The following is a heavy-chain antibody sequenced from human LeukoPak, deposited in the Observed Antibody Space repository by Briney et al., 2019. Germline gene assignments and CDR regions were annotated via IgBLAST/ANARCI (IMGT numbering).Heavy chain of an antibody. Sequence: SETLSLTCAVYGGSFSGYYWSWIRQPPGKGLEWIGEINHSGSTNYNPSLKSRVTISVDTSKNQFSLKLSSVTAADTAVYYCARESSSGWYIHWGQGTLVTVSS. V-gene: IGHV4-34*01. D-gene: IGHD6-19*01. J-gene: IGHJ4*02. CDR1: GGSFSGYY. CDR2: INHSGST. CDR3: ARESSSGWYIH.